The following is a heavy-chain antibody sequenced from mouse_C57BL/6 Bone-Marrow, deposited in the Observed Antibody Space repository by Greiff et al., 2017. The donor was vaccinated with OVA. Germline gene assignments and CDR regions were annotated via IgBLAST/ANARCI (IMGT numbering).Heavy chain of an antibody. Sequence: VQLQQSGAELVKPGASVKLSCTASGFNIKDYYMHWVKQRTEQGLEWIGRIDPEDGETKYAPKFQGKATITADNSSNTAYMPLISLTSEDTAFYYCARRSLLLRYFDYWGQGTTLTVSS. CDR3: ARRSLLLRYFDY. J-gene: IGHJ2*01. CDR2: IDPEDGET. CDR1: GFNIKDYY. V-gene: IGHV14-2*01. D-gene: IGHD1-1*01.